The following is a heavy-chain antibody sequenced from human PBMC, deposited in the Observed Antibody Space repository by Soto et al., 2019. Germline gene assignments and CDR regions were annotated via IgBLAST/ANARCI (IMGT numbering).Heavy chain of an antibody. CDR3: ARSKDIVLMVYAGNFDY. D-gene: IGHD2-8*01. Sequence: SETLSLTCTVSGGSISSYYWSWIRQPPGKGLEWIGYIYYSGSTNYNPSLKSRVTISVDTSKNQFSLKLSSVTAADTAVYYCARSKDIVLMVYAGNFDYWGQGTLVTVSS. CDR1: GGSISSYY. V-gene: IGHV4-59*08. J-gene: IGHJ4*02. CDR2: IYYSGST.